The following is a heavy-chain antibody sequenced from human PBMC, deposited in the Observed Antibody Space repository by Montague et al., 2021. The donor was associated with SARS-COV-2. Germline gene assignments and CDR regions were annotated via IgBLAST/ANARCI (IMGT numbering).Heavy chain of an antibody. J-gene: IGHJ6*02. Sequence: SRRFSCAASGFPFSTYWMTLFRQAPVKGLEWVANINQDGSGIHYVDSVRGRFTISRDNAKNSLYLQMNSLRVEDTALYYCGRDMDIWGPGTTVTVSS. CDR3: GRDMDI. CDR2: INQDGSGI. V-gene: IGHV3-7*03. CDR1: GFPFSTYW.